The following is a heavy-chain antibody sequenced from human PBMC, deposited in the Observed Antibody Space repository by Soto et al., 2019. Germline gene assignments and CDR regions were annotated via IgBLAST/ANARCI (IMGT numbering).Heavy chain of an antibody. CDR2: INAGNGNT. V-gene: IGHV1-3*01. Sequence: ASVKVSCKASGYTFTSYAMHWVRQAPGQRLEWMGWINAGNGNTTYSQKFQGRVTITRDTSASTAYMELSSLRSEDTDVYYCARDLYYYDSTGYYGWFGPWGQGTLVTVSS. CDR3: ARDLYYYDSTGYYGWFGP. J-gene: IGHJ5*02. D-gene: IGHD3-22*01. CDR1: GYTFTSYA.